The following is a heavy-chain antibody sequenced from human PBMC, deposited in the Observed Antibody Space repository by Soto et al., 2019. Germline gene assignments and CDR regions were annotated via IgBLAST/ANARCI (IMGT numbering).Heavy chain of an antibody. CDR3: ARDGQAAAGSGKAFDI. J-gene: IGHJ3*02. CDR1: GGSISSYY. CDR2: IYTSGST. Sequence: SETLSLTCTVSGGSISSYYWSWIRQPAGKGLEWIGRIYTSGSTNYNPSLKSRVTMSVDTSKNQFSLKLSSVTAADTAVYYCARDGQAAAGSGKAFDIWGQGTMVTVSS. D-gene: IGHD6-13*01. V-gene: IGHV4-4*07.